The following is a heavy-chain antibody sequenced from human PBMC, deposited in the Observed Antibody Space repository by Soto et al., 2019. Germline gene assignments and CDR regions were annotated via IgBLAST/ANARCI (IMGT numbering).Heavy chain of an antibody. V-gene: IGHV3-15*01. Sequence: EVQLVESGGGLVKPGGSLTLSCVASGITFSNVWMNLVRQAPGKGLEWVGRIKSKPSGGTTDYAAPVKGRFTLSRDDSEATLYLQMDSINTEDTAVYYCSTDCDGSTCYEDGYCQSWGQGNLVTVSS. D-gene: IGHD2-2*01. J-gene: IGHJ1*01. CDR2: IKSKPSGGTT. CDR3: STDCDGSTCYEDGYCQS. CDR1: GITFSNVW.